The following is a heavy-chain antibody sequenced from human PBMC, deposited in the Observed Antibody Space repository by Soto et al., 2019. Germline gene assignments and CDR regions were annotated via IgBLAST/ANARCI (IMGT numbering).Heavy chain of an antibody. CDR1: GFTFDDYA. V-gene: IGHV3-23*01. J-gene: IGHJ4*02. CDR2: LSQSGHTP. Sequence: ESGGGLVQPGGSLRLSCAASGFTFDDYAMTWVRQGPGKWLEWVSTLSQSGHTPLYAASVKGRFTISSDNSGNTLYLHMNSLRAEDSAIYYCAKDQSYHDLWSIYYTSGFCSWGQGTLVTGSS. D-gene: IGHD3-3*01. CDR3: AKDQSYHDLWSIYYTSGFCS.